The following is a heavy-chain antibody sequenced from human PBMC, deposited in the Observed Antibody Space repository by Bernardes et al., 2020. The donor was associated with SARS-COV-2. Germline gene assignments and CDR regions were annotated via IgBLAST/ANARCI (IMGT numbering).Heavy chain of an antibody. CDR3: ARVPLDDISSGRVDY. CDR2: IHHSGST. D-gene: IGHD3-22*01. V-gene: IGHV4-38-2*01. J-gene: IGHJ4*02. Sequence: SETLSLTCAVSGYSISSSYYWGWIRQPPGKRLEWIGVIHHSGSTYYNPSLKSRVTISVDTSKNQFSLKLTSVTAADTAVYYCARVPLDDISSGRVDYWGQGTLITVSS. CDR1: GYSISSSYY.